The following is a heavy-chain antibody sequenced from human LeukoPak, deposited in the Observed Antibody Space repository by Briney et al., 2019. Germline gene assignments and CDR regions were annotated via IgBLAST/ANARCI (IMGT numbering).Heavy chain of an antibody. V-gene: IGHV3-7*04. D-gene: IGHD5-18*01. CDR3: ARDLDTRNSYEFAY. J-gene: IGHJ4*02. CDR2: IKRDGSEK. CDR1: GFSFSSYW. Sequence: GGSLRLFCAASGFSFSSYWMNWVSQAPGKGLEWVANIKRDGSEKYYVDSVKGRFTISRDNAKNSLYLQMNSLRVEDTAVYYCARDLDTRNSYEFAYWGQGTLVTVSS.